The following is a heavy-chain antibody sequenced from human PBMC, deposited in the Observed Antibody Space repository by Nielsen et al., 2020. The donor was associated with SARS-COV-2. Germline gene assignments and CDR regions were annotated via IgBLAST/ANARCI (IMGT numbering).Heavy chain of an antibody. CDR3: ARSEAVLRYFDWLWDY. CDR2: IIPIFGTA. CDR1: GGTFSSYA. Sequence: SVKVSCKASGGTFSSYAISWVRQAPGQGLEWMGGIIPIFGTANYAQKFQGRVTITADESTSTAYMELRSLRSDDTAVYYCARSEAVLRYFDWLWDYWGQGTLVTVSS. J-gene: IGHJ4*02. D-gene: IGHD3-9*01. V-gene: IGHV1-69*13.